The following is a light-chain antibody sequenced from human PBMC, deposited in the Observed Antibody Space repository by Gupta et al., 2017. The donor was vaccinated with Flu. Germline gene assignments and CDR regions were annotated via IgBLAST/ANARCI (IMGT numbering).Light chain of an antibody. Sequence: QSVLAQPHSEYGTPGQRVTSSCSGSSPNIGSNAVNWYQHNPGTAPKLLIYGNNQRPSGVPDRSSGSKSGTSTSLAISGLQSEDEADYYCAAWDDSLNGHYVFGTGTKVTAL. V-gene: IGLV1-44*01. J-gene: IGLJ1*01. CDR3: AAWDDSLNGHYV. CDR2: GNN. CDR1: SPNIGSNA.